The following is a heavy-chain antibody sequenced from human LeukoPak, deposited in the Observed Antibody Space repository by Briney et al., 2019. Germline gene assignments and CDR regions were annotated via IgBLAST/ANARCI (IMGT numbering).Heavy chain of an antibody. V-gene: IGHV3-66*02. D-gene: IGHD2-2*02. J-gene: IGHJ4*02. CDR2: IYSGGST. CDR3: ASFWSSTSCYTWYYFDY. CDR1: GFTVSSNY. Sequence: PGRSLRLSCAASGFTVSSNYMSWVRQAPGKGLEWVSVIYSGGSTYYADSVKGRFTISRDNSKNTLYLQMNSLRAEDTAVYYCASFWSSTSCYTWYYFDYWGQRTLVTVSS.